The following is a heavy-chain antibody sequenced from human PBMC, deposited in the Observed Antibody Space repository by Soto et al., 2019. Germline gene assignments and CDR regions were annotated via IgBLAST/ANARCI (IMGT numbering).Heavy chain of an antibody. J-gene: IGHJ4*02. D-gene: IGHD6-25*01. Sequence: GGSLRLSCAASGFTFGNYAMGWVRQAPGKGLEWFSAINDGASNTYHADTVKGRFTISRDNSKNTLYLQMDSLTADDTAIYYCAKGSASGSPYFFNYWGQGALVTVSS. CDR2: INDGASNT. CDR3: AKGSASGSPYFFNY. CDR1: GFTFGNYA. V-gene: IGHV3-23*01.